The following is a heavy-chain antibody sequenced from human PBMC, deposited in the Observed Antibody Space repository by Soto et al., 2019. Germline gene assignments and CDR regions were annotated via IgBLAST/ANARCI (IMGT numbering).Heavy chain of an antibody. CDR1: RFTFSSYS. D-gene: IGHD6-19*01. CDR2: ISSSSSTI. CDR3: ARYSSGSTYGMDV. J-gene: IGHJ6*02. V-gene: IGHV3-48*02. Sequence: GSLRLSCAASRFTFSSYSINWVLRSPGKGLEWVSYISSSSSTIYYADSVKGRFTISRDNAKNSLYLQMNSLRDEDTAVYYCARYSSGSTYGMDVWGQGTTVTVSS.